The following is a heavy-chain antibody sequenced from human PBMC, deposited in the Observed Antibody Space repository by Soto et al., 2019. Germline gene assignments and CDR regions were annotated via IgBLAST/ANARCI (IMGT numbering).Heavy chain of an antibody. Sequence: PGGSLRLSCAASGFTFSSYAMHWVRQAPCKGLEWVAVISYDGSNKDYADSVKGRFTISRENSKNTLYLQMDSLRAEDTAVYYCVKGVCSYITCYGDSWGQGTLVTVSS. D-gene: IGHD2-2*01. CDR2: ISYDGSNK. CDR3: VKGVCSYITCYGDS. J-gene: IGHJ4*02. CDR1: GFTFSSYA. V-gene: IGHV3-30-3*01.